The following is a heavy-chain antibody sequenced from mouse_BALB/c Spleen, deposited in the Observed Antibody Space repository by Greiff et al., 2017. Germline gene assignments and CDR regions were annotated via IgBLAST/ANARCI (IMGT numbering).Heavy chain of an antibody. CDR3: ASYGNYNAWFAY. D-gene: IGHD2-1*01. J-gene: IGHJ3*01. V-gene: IGHV1-82*01. CDR2: IYPGDGDT. CDR1: GYAFSSSW. Sequence: QVQLQQSGPELVKPGASVKISCKASGYAFSSSWMNWVKQRPGQGLEWIGRIYPGDGDTNYNGKFKGKATLTADKSSSTAYMQLSSLTSVDSAVYFCASYGNYNAWFAYWGQGTLVTVSA.